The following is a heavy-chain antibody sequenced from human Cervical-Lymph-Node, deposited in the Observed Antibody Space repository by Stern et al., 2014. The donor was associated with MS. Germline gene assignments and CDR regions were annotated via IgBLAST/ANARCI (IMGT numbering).Heavy chain of an antibody. D-gene: IGHD2-15*01. J-gene: IGHJ3*02. CDR3: ARDREYCSGNSCYSGAFDI. Sequence: QVQLQESGPGLVKPSQTLSLTCTVSGGSISSGGYYWSWIRQHPGKGLEWIGYIYYSSSTYYNPTLESRVTISVDTSKTQFSLKLSAVTAADTAVYYCARDREYCSGNSCYSGAFDIWGQGSMVTVSS. CDR1: GGSISSGGYY. CDR2: IYYSSST. V-gene: IGHV4-31*03.